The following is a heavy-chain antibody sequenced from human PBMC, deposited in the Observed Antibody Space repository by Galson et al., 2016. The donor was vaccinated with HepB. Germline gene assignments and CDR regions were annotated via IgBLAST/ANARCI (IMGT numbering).Heavy chain of an antibody. CDR2: IWYDDRNK. V-gene: IGHV3-33*01. J-gene: IGHJ6*04. Sequence: SLRLSCAASGFTFSYYGMHWVRQAPGKGLEWVAVIWYDDRNKLYADSVKGRFTISRDNSKNTLYLQMNSLSAEDTAVYFCARDGPTTVATGLLQYYYGMDVWGEGTTVTVSS. CDR1: GFTFSYYG. CDR3: ARDGPTTVATGLLQYYYGMDV. D-gene: IGHD4-17*01.